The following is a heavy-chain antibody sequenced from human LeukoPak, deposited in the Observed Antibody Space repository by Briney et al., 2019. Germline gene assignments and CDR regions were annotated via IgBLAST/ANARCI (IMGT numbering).Heavy chain of an antibody. J-gene: IGHJ6*03. Sequence: GGSLRLSCAASGFTFSSYAMHWVRQALGKGLEWVAVISYDGSNKYYADSVKGRFTISRDNSKNTLYLQMNSLRAEDTAVYYCARETYYYYYYMDVWGKGTTVTVSS. CDR3: ARETYYYYYYMDV. V-gene: IGHV3-30-3*01. CDR1: GFTFSSYA. CDR2: ISYDGSNK.